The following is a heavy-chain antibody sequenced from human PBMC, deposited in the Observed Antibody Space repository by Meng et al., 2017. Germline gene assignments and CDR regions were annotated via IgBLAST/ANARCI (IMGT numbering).Heavy chain of an antibody. V-gene: IGHV3-7*01. CDR3: ARDRNDVLYYYDSSGYYGSFDI. D-gene: IGHD3-22*01. Sequence: GESLKISCAASGFTFSSYWMSWVRQAPGKGLEWVANIKQDGSEKYYVDSVKSRFTISRDNAKNSLYLQMNSLRAEDTAVYYCARDRNDVLYYYDSSGYYGSFDIWGQGTMVTVSS. CDR2: IKQDGSEK. J-gene: IGHJ3*02. CDR1: GFTFSSYW.